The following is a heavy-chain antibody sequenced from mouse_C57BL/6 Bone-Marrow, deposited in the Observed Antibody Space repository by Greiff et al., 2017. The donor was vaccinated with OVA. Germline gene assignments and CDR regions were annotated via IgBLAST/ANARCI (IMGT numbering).Heavy chain of an antibody. CDR3: ARRWVLLRLYY. D-gene: IGHD1-1*01. CDR1: GYTFTSYW. V-gene: IGHV1-64*01. CDR2: IHPNSGST. Sequence: QVQLKQPGAELVKPGASVKLSCKASGYTFTSYWMHWVKQRPGQGLEWIGMIHPNSGSTNYNEKFKSKATLTVDKSSSTAYMQLSSLTSEDSAVYYCARRWVLLRLYYWGQGTTLTVSS. J-gene: IGHJ2*01.